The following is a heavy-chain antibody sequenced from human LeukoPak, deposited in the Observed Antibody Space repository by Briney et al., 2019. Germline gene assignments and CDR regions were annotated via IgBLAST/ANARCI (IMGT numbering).Heavy chain of an antibody. J-gene: IGHJ6*02. CDR1: GGFISSYY. CDR2: ISYSGST. Sequence: SETLSLTCTVSGGFISSYYWSWIRQPPGKRLEWIGYISYSGSTNYNPSLKSRVTIPVDTSKKQFSLKLRSVTAADTAVYYCARVSPRDTYYLGMDVWGRGTTVTVSS. CDR3: ARVSPRDTYYLGMDV. D-gene: IGHD3-22*01. V-gene: IGHV4-59*01.